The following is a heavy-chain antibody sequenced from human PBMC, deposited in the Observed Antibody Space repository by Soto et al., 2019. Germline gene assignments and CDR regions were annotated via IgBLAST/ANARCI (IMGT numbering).Heavy chain of an antibody. D-gene: IGHD2-2*01. CDR2: IYYSGST. CDR3: ARGNDQLKHYCMDV. V-gene: IGHV4-39*07. Sequence: SETLSLTCTVSNGSISSAIDYWGWIRQPPGKGLEWIGSIYYSGSTNYNPSLQGRVTISVDTSKNQFSLKLSSVTAADTAVYYCARGNDQLKHYCMDVWGKGTTVTVSS. CDR1: NGSISSAIDY. J-gene: IGHJ6*03.